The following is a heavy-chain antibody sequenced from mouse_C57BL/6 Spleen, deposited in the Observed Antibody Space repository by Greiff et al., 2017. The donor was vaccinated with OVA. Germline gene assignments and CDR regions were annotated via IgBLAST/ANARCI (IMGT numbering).Heavy chain of an antibody. CDR1: GFTFSSYT. V-gene: IGHV5-9*01. J-gene: IGHJ2*01. CDR3: ARERGYYFDY. Sequence: EVKLMESGGGLVKPGGSLKLSCAASGFTFSSYTMSWVRQTPEKRLEWVATISGGGGNTYYPDSVKGRFTISRDNAKNTLYPQMSSLRSEDTALYYCARERGYYFDYWGQGTTLTVSS. CDR2: ISGGGGNT.